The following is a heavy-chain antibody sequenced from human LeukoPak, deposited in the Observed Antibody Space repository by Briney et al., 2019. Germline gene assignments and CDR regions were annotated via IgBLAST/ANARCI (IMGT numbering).Heavy chain of an antibody. D-gene: IGHD6-13*01. CDR1: GDSFSSVTDY. CDR3: ARAPYGTSIAAADHFDY. Sequence: SETLSLTCTVSGDSFSSVTDYWAWIRQPPGKGLEWIASGDYSGSTYYNPSLKSRVTISVDRSKNQFSLKLSSVTAADTAVYYCARAPYGTSIAAADHFDYWGQGTLVTVPS. V-gene: IGHV4-39*07. J-gene: IGHJ4*02. CDR2: GDYSGST.